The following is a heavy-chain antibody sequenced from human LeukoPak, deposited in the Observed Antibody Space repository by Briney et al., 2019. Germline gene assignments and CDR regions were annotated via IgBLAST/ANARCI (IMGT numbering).Heavy chain of an antibody. Sequence: GGSLRLSCAASGFTLSSYAMTWVRQAPGRGPEWVSRVDGGGGGTYYADSVKGRFTISRDNSKDTLYLQMNGLRAEDTAVYFCAKQSAGSAAWYSLHYDFWGQGTLVTVSS. CDR2: VDGGGGGT. CDR3: AKQSAGSAAWYSLHYDF. D-gene: IGHD6-13*01. CDR1: GFTLSSYA. V-gene: IGHV3-23*01. J-gene: IGHJ4*02.